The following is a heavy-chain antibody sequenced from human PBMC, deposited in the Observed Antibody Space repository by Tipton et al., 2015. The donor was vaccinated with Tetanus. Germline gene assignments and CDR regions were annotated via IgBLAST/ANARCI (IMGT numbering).Heavy chain of an antibody. V-gene: IGHV4-39*01. Sequence: TLSLTCTVSGGSISSSSYYWGWIRQPPGKGLEWIGSIYYSGSTYYNPSLKSRVTISVDTSKSQFSLKLSSVTAADTAVYYCARSFSGSYLRGWYFDLWGRGTLVTVSS. CDR1: GGSISSSSYY. CDR3: ARSFSGSYLRGWYFDL. D-gene: IGHD1-26*01. CDR2: IYYSGST. J-gene: IGHJ2*01.